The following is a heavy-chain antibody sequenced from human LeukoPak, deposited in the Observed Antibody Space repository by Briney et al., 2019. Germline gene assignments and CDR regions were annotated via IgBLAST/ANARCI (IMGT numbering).Heavy chain of an antibody. CDR2: INHSGST. CDR3: AREGFYVWGSYRPRDNAFDI. J-gene: IGHJ3*02. CDR1: GGSFSGYY. D-gene: IGHD3-16*02. V-gene: IGHV4-34*01. Sequence: SETLSLTCAVYGGSFSGYYWSWIRQPPGKGLEWIGEINHSGSTNYNPSLKSRVTISVDTSKNQFSLKLSSVTAADTAMYYCAREGFYVWGSYRPRDNAFDIWGQGTMVTVSS.